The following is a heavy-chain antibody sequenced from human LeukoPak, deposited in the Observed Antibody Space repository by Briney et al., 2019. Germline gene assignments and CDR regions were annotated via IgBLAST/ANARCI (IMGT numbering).Heavy chain of an antibody. CDR2: IDPNSGGT. J-gene: IGHJ4*02. CDR1: GYTFTGYY. D-gene: IGHD6-19*01. Sequence: SVKVSFKASGYTFTGYYMHWVRQAPGQGLEWMGRIDPNSGGTNYAQKFQGRVTMTRDTSISTAYMELSRLRSDDTAVYYCARDHNQWLGYFDYWGQGTLVTVSS. CDR3: ARDHNQWLGYFDY. V-gene: IGHV1-2*06.